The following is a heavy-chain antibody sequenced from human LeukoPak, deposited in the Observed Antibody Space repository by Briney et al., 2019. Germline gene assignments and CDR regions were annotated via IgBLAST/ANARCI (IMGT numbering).Heavy chain of an antibody. D-gene: IGHD5-12*01. Sequence: ASVKVSCKASGYTSTSYGISWVRQAPGQGLEWMGWISAYNGNTNYAQKLQGRVTMTTDTSTSTAYMELRSLRSDDAAVYYCARDPGLVATINFDYWGQGTLVTVSS. CDR3: ARDPGLVATINFDY. CDR2: ISAYNGNT. J-gene: IGHJ4*02. CDR1: GYTSTSYG. V-gene: IGHV1-18*01.